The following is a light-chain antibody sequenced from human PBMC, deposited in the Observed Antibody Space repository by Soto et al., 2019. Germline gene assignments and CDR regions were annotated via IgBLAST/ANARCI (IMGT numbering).Light chain of an antibody. Sequence: EIVLTQSPGTLSLSPGERATLSCRASQSVSSSYLAWYQQNPGQAPRLLIYGASSRATGIPDRFSGSGSGTDFTLTISRLEPEDFAVYFCKQYGSSLFTFGGGTKVDIK. J-gene: IGKJ4*01. CDR3: KQYGSSLFT. CDR1: QSVSSSY. V-gene: IGKV3-20*01. CDR2: GAS.